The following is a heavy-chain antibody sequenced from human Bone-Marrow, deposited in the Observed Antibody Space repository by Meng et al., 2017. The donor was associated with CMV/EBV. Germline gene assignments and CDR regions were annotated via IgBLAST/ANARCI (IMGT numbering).Heavy chain of an antibody. CDR1: GFTVSSNY. J-gene: IGHJ6*02. D-gene: IGHD7-27*01. CDR2: ISERSDYI. V-gene: IGHV3-21*01. Sequence: GESLKISCAASGFTVSSNYMSWVRQAPGKGLEWVSCISERSDYIYYADSVKGRFTTSRDNAKKSLYLQMNSLRAEDTAVYYCATRASWGPYYYYGMDVWCQGTMVTVSS. CDR3: ATRASWGPYYYYGMDV.